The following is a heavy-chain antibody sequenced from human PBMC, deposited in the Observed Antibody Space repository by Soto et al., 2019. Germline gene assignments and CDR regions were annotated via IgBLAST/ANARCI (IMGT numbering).Heavy chain of an antibody. V-gene: IGHV3-11*01. CDR3: ASSGTANYYYYMDV. CDR2: ISSSGSTI. D-gene: IGHD6-13*01. Sequence: GGSLRLSCAASGFTFSDYYMSWIRQAPGKGLEWVSYISSSGSTIYYADSVKGRFTISRDKAKNSLYLQMNSLRAEDTAVYYCASSGTANYYYYMDVWGKGTTVTVSS. CDR1: GFTFSDYY. J-gene: IGHJ6*03.